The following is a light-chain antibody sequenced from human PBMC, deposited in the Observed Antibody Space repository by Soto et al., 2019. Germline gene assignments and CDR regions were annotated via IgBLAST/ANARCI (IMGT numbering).Light chain of an antibody. CDR1: QNINTW. J-gene: IGKJ4*01. V-gene: IGKV1-5*03. Sequence: IQMTHSPSTLSASVGDRVTITCRASQNINTWLAWYQQKAGKVPKVLIYKASSLESGVPSRFSGSGSGTEFTLTISSLQPDDSATYYCQQYKTSPLTFGGGTKVEIK. CDR3: QQYKTSPLT. CDR2: KAS.